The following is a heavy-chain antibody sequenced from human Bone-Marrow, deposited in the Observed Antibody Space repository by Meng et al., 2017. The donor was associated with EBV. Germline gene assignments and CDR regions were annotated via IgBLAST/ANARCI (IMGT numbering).Heavy chain of an antibody. CDR1: CGTFSSYA. CDR3: AREPLDSSGYYWIDP. CDR2: IIPIFGTA. Sequence: VQRGLSGLEVKKRVASGKVSCKASCGTFSSYANSWVRQAPGQGLEWMGGIIPIFGTANYAQKFQGRVTITADESTSTAYMELSSLRSEDTAVYYCAREPLDSSGYYWIDPWGQGTLVTVSS. D-gene: IGHD3-22*01. V-gene: IGHV1-69*01. J-gene: IGHJ5*02.